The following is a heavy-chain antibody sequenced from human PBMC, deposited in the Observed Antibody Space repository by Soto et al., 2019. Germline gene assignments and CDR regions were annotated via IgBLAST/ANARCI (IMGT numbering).Heavy chain of an antibody. V-gene: IGHV4-34*01. J-gene: IGHJ4*02. CDR2: INHSGGT. CDR3: ASGTNRHYYGSGVFDY. Sequence: QVQLQQWGAGLLKPSETLSLTCAVHGGSFSDYYWSWIRQPPGKGLEWIGEINHSGGTNYNPSLKSRVTILVDTSGNQFSLKLSSVTAADTAVYYCASGTNRHYYGSGVFDYWGQGTLVTVSS. CDR1: GGSFSDYY. D-gene: IGHD3-10*01.